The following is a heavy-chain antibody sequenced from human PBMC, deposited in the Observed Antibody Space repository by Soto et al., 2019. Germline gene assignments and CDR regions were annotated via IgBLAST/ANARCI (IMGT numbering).Heavy chain of an antibody. D-gene: IGHD3-9*01. CDR1: GYTFTSYD. Sequence: ASVKVSCKASGYTFTSYDISWVRQATGQGLEWMGWMNPNSGNTGYAQKFQGRVTMTRNTSISTAYMELSSLRSEDTAVYYCARNYDILTGYQTDYYYYYYMDVWGEGTTVTVSS. V-gene: IGHV1-8*01. CDR3: ARNYDILTGYQTDYYYYYYMDV. CDR2: MNPNSGNT. J-gene: IGHJ6*03.